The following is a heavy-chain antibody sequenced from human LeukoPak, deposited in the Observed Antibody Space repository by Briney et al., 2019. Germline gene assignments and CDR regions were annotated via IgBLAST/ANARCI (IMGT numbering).Heavy chain of an antibody. D-gene: IGHD6-25*01. CDR3: ARDFGTAAESYYYYMDV. CDR2: ISYDGSNK. V-gene: IGHV3-30*04. Sequence: GRSLRLSCAASGFTFSSYAMHRVRQAPGKGLERVAVISYDGSNKYYADSAKGRFTISRDNSKNTLYMQMNSLRAEDTAVYYGARDFGTAAESYYYYMDVWGKGTTVTVSS. J-gene: IGHJ6*03. CDR1: GFTFSSYA.